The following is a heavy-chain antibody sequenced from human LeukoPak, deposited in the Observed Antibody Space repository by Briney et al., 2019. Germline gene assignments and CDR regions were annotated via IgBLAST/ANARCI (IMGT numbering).Heavy chain of an antibody. V-gene: IGHV3-23*01. CDR1: GFTFSSYA. J-gene: IGHJ4*02. Sequence: PGGSLRLSCAASGFTFSSYAMSWVRQAPGKGLEWVSAIGGSGGSTYYADSVKGRFTISRDNSKNTLYLQMNSLRAEDTAVYYCAKDLGGYSGYDPDYWGQGTLVTVSS. D-gene: IGHD5-12*01. CDR2: IGGSGGST. CDR3: AKDLGGYSGYDPDY.